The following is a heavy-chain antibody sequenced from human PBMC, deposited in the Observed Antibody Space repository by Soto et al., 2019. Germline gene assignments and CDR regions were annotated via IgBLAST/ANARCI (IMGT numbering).Heavy chain of an antibody. CDR2: IYYSGST. Sequence: SETLSLTCTVSGGSISSYYWSWIRQPPGKGLEWIGYIYYSGSTNYNPSLKSRVTISVDTSKNQFSLKLSSVTAADTAVYYCARDLRYSGSPRGFDYWGQGTLVTVSS. J-gene: IGHJ4*02. V-gene: IGHV4-59*01. CDR3: ARDLRYSGSPRGFDY. CDR1: GGSISSYY. D-gene: IGHD1-26*01.